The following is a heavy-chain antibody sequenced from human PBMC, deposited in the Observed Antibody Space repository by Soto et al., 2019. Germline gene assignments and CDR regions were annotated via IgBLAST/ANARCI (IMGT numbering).Heavy chain of an antibody. CDR3: ARVIAAAGNYYYYYMDV. CDR1: GFTFSSYG. J-gene: IGHJ6*03. D-gene: IGHD6-13*01. Sequence: GGSLRLSCAASGFTFSSYGMHWVRQAPGKGLEWVAVIWYDGSNKYYADSVKGRFTISRDNSKNTLYLQMNSLRAEDTAVYHCARVIAAAGNYYYYYMDVWGKGTTVTVSS. V-gene: IGHV3-33*01. CDR2: IWYDGSNK.